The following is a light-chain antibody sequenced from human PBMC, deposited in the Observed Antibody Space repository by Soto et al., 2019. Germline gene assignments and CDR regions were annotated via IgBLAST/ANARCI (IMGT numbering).Light chain of an antibody. J-gene: IGKJ1*01. CDR1: QSVSSY. Sequence: EIVLTQSPATLSLSPGERATLSCRASQSVSSYLAWYQQKPGQAPRLLIYDASNRATGIPARFSGSGSGTDFTLPISSLEPEDFAVYYCQQYNNWPPWTFGQGTKVDIK. CDR2: DAS. V-gene: IGKV3-11*01. CDR3: QQYNNWPPWT.